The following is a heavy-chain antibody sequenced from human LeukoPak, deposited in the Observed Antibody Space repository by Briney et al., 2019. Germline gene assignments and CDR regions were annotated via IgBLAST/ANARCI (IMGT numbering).Heavy chain of an antibody. CDR2: INTDGRER. J-gene: IGHJ4*02. V-gene: IGHV3-7*01. D-gene: IGHD3-10*01. Sequence: PGGSLRPSSAASGFTPSVYWMSWVRQAPRRGLEWVATINTDGRERDYVESVKGRFTISRDNAKNSLYLRMDSLRADDTAVFYCATVSYYASGTYDSWGQGTLVTVSS. CDR1: GFTPSVYW. CDR3: ATVSYYASGTYDS.